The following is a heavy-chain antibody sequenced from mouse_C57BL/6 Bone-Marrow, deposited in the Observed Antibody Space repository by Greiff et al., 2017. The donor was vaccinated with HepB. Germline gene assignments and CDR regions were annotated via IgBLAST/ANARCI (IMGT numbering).Heavy chain of an antibody. J-gene: IGHJ4*01. Sequence: VQLQQSGPELVKPGASVKISCKASGYTFTDYYMNWVKQSHGKSLEWIGDINPNNGGTSYNQKFKGKATLTVDKSSSTAYMELRSLTSEDSAVYYCARITTVAMDYWGQGTSVTVSS. CDR2: INPNNGGT. CDR3: ARITTVAMDY. CDR1: GYTFTDYY. V-gene: IGHV1-26*01. D-gene: IGHD1-1*01.